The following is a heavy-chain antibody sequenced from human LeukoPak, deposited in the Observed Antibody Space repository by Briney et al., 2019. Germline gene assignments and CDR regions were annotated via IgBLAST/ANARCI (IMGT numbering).Heavy chain of an antibody. J-gene: IGHJ4*02. CDR2: FDPEDGET. CDR1: GYTLTELS. Sequence: ASVKVSCKVSGYTLTELSMHWVRQAPGKGLEWMGGFDPEDGETIYAQKFQGRVTMTEDTSTDTAYMELSSLRSEDTAVYYCAKAGRDIVVVVAAIYFDYWGQGTLVTVSS. CDR3: AKAGRDIVVVVAAIYFDY. D-gene: IGHD2-15*01. V-gene: IGHV1-24*01.